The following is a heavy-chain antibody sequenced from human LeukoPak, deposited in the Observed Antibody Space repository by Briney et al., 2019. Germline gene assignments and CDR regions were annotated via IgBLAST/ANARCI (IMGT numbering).Heavy chain of an antibody. CDR2: FDPENGET. D-gene: IGHD3-22*01. CDR3: TRSAVVLPYYFDY. Sequence: GASVKVSCKVSGYTVTELSMHWVRQAPGKGLEWMGSFDPENGETLYAQEFQGRVTLTEDTSADTAYMELISLRSEDTAVYYCTRSAVVLPYYFDYWGQGTLVTVSS. V-gene: IGHV1-24*01. CDR1: GYTVTELS. J-gene: IGHJ4*02.